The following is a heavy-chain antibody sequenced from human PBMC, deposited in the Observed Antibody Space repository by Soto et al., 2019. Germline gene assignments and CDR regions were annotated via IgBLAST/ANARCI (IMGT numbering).Heavy chain of an antibody. CDR3: ARGFPGYCSGGSCYDPSDY. CDR2: MNPNSGNT. Sequence: ASVKVSCKASGYTFTSYDINWVRQATRQGLEWMGWMNPNSGNTGYAQKFQGRVTMTRNTSISTAYMELSSLRSEDTAVYYCARGFPGYCSGGSCYDPSDYWGQGTLVTVSS. D-gene: IGHD2-15*01. CDR1: GYTFTSYD. J-gene: IGHJ4*02. V-gene: IGHV1-8*01.